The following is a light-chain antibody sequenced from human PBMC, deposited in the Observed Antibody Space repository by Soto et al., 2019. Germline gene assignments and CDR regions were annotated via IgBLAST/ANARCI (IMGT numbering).Light chain of an antibody. Sequence: QSVLTQPPSVSGAPGQRVTISCTGSASNIGADYDAHWYQQHPGAAPQLLIYGNTNRPSGVPDRISGSKSGASAYLSITGLQAEDEADYYCQAYDRSLNGWVFGGGTKVTVL. CDR1: ASNIGADYD. CDR3: QAYDRSLNGWV. J-gene: IGLJ3*02. CDR2: GNT. V-gene: IGLV1-40*01.